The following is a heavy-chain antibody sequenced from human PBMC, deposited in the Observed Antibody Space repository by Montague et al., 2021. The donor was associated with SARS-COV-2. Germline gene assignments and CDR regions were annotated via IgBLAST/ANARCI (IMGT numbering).Heavy chain of an antibody. Sequence: SLRLSCAASGFTFSSYGMSWVRQAPGKGLEWVSAIRGGTTTAYADSVRGRFTISRDNSKNMLYLQMNSLRAEDTAVYYCAKDQTNIGWYDYWGQGTLVTVSS. CDR2: IRGGTTT. CDR1: GFTFSSYG. V-gene: IGHV3-23*01. D-gene: IGHD6-19*01. J-gene: IGHJ4*02. CDR3: AKDQTNIGWYDY.